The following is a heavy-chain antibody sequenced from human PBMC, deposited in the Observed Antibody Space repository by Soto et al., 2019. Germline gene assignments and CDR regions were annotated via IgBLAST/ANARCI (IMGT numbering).Heavy chain of an antibody. CDR1: GFSFSSYS. CDR2: ISSSSGTI. CDR3: ARVNYYGSNYFDY. Sequence: EVQLVESGGGLVQPGGSLRLSCAASGFSFSSYSMTWVRQAPGKGLEWVSYISSSSGTIYYADSVQGRFTIARDNAKNSLYLQMYSLRDEDTAVYYGARVNYYGSNYFDYWGQGTLVTVSS. V-gene: IGHV3-48*02. D-gene: IGHD3-10*01. J-gene: IGHJ4*02.